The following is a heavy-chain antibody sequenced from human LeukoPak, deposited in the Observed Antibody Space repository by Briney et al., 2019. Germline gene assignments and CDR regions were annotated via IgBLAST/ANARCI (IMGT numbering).Heavy chain of an antibody. D-gene: IGHD4-17*01. CDR2: IKRIIDGGTT. V-gene: IGHV3-15*01. Sequence: PGGSLRLSCAASGFTFSNTWMNWVRQAPGKGLEWVARIKRIIDGGTTDYAAPVKGRFTVSRDDSINTVYLQMSSLKAEDTALYYCAAQGGSGDLCYWGQGTLVTVSS. CDR3: AAQGGSGDLCY. CDR1: GFTFSNTW. J-gene: IGHJ4*02.